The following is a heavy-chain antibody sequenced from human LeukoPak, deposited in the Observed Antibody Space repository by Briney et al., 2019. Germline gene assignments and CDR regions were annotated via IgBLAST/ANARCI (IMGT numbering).Heavy chain of an antibody. V-gene: IGHV4-59*01. Sequence: SETLSLTCTVSGGSISSYYWSWIRQPPGKGLEWIGYIYYSGSTNYNPSLKSRVTISVDTSKNQFSLKLSSVTAADTAVYYCARGGDPGVTEEYNWVDPWGQGTLVTVSS. CDR1: GGSISSYY. CDR3: ARGGDPGVTEEYNWVDP. CDR2: IYYSGST. D-gene: IGHD7-27*01. J-gene: IGHJ5*02.